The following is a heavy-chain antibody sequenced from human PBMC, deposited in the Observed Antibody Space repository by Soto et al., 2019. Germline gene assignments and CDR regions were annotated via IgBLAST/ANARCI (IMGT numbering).Heavy chain of an antibody. J-gene: IGHJ6*04. Sequence: GESLKISCQGSGYTFSNYWIVWVRQMPGKGLEWMGIIYPADSDTRYSPSFQGQVTISADKSISTAYLQWSSLKASDTAMYYCAIHSSSWYKGGMYVWGKGTTVTVSS. CDR2: IYPADSDT. CDR1: GYTFSNYW. CDR3: AIHSSSWYKGGMYV. V-gene: IGHV5-51*01. D-gene: IGHD6-13*01.